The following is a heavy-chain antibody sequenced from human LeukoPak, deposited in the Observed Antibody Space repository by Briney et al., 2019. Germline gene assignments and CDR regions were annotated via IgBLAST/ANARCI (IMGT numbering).Heavy chain of an antibody. J-gene: IGHJ5*02. CDR1: GYTFTSYG. CDR2: ISAYNGNT. CDR3: ARDGGGVAAAELPNWFDP. V-gene: IGHV1-18*01. D-gene: IGHD6-13*01. Sequence: ASVKVSCKASGYTFTSYGISWVRQAPGQGLEWMGWISAYNGNTNYAQKLQGRVTMTTDTSTSTAYMELRSLRSDDTAVYYCARDGGGVAAAELPNWFDPWGQGTLVTVSS.